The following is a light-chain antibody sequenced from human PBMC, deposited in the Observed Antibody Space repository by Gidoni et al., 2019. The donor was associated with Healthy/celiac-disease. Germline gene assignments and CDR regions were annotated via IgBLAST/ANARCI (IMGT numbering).Light chain of an antibody. Sequence: SYVLTQPPSVSVAPGKTARITCGGNNIGSKSVHWYQQKPSQAPVLVVYDDSDRPSGIPERFSGSNSGNTATLTISRGEAGDEADYYCQVWDSSSDHYVFGTGTKVTVL. J-gene: IGLJ1*01. V-gene: IGLV3-21*03. CDR3: QVWDSSSDHYV. CDR1: NIGSKS. CDR2: DDS.